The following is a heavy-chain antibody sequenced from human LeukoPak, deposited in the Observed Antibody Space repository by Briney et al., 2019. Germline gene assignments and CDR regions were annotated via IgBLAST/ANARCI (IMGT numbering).Heavy chain of an antibody. V-gene: IGHV3-23*01. J-gene: IGHJ4*02. D-gene: IGHD6-19*01. CDR2: ISGSGSST. CDR1: GFTFSNYG. CDR3: AKLYTSAWYEETIDH. Sequence: GGSLRLSCAASGFTFSNYGMSWVRQAPGKGLEWVSTISGSGSSTNSADSLQGRFTISRDNSKNTLYLQMNSLRAADTAIYYCAKLYTSAWYEETIDHWGQGILVTVSS.